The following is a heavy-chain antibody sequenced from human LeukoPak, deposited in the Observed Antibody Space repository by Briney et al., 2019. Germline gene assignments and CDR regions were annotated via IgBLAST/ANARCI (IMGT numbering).Heavy chain of an antibody. V-gene: IGHV4-30-4*01. Sequence: PSGTLSLTCAVSGGSISSGDYYWGWIRQPPGKGLEWIGCIYYTETTYYNPSLKSRLTISVVASKNQFSLKLSSVTAADTAVYYCASADLTTVTSDAFDIWGQGTMVTVSS. J-gene: IGHJ3*02. CDR1: GGSISSGDYY. CDR2: IYYTETT. CDR3: ASADLTTVTSDAFDI. D-gene: IGHD4-17*01.